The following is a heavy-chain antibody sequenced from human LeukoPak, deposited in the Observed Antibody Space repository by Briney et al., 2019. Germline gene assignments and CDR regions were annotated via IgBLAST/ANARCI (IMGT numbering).Heavy chain of an antibody. V-gene: IGHV4-59*08. J-gene: IGHJ4*02. D-gene: IGHD5-12*01. CDR2: IYYSGST. CDR1: GGSISGHY. CDR3: ARQWGANGYGYFDY. Sequence: PSETLSLTCTVSGGSISGHYWTWIRQPPGKGLEWMGYIYYSGSTNYSPSLKSRVTISLDTSKNQFSLKLRSVNAADTAVYYCARQWGANGYGYFDYWGQGTLVTVSS.